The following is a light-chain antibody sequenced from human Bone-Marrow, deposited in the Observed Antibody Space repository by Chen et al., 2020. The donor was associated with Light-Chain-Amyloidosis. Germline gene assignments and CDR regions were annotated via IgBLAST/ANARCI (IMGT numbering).Light chain of an antibody. CDR3: PVWDRSSDRPV. CDR1: NIGSTS. CDR2: DDS. Sequence: SYVLTQPSSLSVAPGQTATIACGGNNIGSTSVHWYQQTPGQAPLLVVYDDSDRPSGIPERWSGSNSGNTATLTISRVEAGDEADYYCPVWDRSSDRPVFGGGTKLTVL. J-gene: IGLJ3*02. V-gene: IGLV3-21*02.